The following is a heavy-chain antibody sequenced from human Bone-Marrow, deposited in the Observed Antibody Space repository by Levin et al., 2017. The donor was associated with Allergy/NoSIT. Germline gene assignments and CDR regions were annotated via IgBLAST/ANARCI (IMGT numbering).Heavy chain of an antibody. D-gene: IGHD4-17*01. CDR3: ARDDYADFTGWV. J-gene: IGHJ4*02. CDR1: GGSVSSDTYY. Sequence: PSETLSLTCTVSGGSVSSDTYYWSWIRQPPGKGLEWIGYISSSGSTYYNPSLMSRATISVHTSKNQFSLKLTSVTPADTAVYYCARDDYADFTGWVWGQGSLVTVSS. V-gene: IGHV4-61*01. CDR2: ISSSGST.